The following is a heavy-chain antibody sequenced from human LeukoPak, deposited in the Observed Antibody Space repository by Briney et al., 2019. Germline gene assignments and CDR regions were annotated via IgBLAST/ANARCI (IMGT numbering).Heavy chain of an antibody. CDR2: ISWNSGSI. CDR1: GFTFDDYA. CDR3: AKDQGAAVSRLFDP. Sequence: GRSLRLSCAASGFTFDDYAMHWVRQAPGRGLEWVSGISWNSGSIGYADSVKGRFTISRDNAKNSLYLQMNSLRAEDTALYYCAKDQGAAVSRLFDPWGQGILVTVSS. V-gene: IGHV3-9*01. J-gene: IGHJ5*02. D-gene: IGHD5/OR15-5a*01.